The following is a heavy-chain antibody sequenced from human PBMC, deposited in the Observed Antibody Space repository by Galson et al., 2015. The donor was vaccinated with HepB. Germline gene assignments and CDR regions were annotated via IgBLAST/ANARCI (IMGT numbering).Heavy chain of an antibody. J-gene: IGHJ4*02. V-gene: IGHV4-39*07. CDR1: GDSINSGNYF. CDR3: ARGLYEWNYWGLEY. D-gene: IGHD1-7*01. Sequence: SETLSLTCTVSGDSINSGNYFWSWIRQHPGKGLECIGSINYSGTTYYNPPLKSRVSISLDTSKNQFSLKLTSVTAADTAVYYCARGLYEWNYWGLEYWGQGTLVIVSS. CDR2: INYSGTT.